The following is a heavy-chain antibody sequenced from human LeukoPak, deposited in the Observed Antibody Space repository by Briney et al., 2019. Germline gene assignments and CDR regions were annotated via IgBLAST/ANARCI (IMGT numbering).Heavy chain of an antibody. V-gene: IGHV4-38-2*02. CDR2: IYHSRNT. D-gene: IGHD3-22*01. CDR1: GYSISSGYY. CDR3: ARNYYERDWDD. J-gene: IGHJ4*02. Sequence: PSETLSLTCTVSGYSISSGYYWCCSRQPPGKGVEVIGIIYHSRNTYYNPSLKSRVTISGDTSKNPLSLKLSSVTAADTAVYYCARNYYERDWDDWGQGTLVTVSS.